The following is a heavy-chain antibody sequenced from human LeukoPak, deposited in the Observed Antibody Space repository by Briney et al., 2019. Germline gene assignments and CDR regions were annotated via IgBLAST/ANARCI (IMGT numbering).Heavy chain of an antibody. CDR3: ASTTVTTPYYYYYMDV. CDR2: INHSGST. V-gene: IGHV4-34*01. J-gene: IGHJ6*03. CDR1: GGSFSGYY. Sequence: SETLSLTCAVYGGSFSGYYWSWIRQPPGKGLEWIGEINHSGSTNYNPSLKSRVTISVDTSKNQFSLKLSSVTAADTAVYYCASTTVTTPYYYYYMDVWGKGTTVTVPS. D-gene: IGHD4-11*01.